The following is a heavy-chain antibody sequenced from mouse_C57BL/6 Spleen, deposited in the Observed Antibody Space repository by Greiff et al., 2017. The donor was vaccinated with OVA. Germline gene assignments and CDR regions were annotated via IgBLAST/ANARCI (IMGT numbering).Heavy chain of an antibody. CDR3: AREGSTEYYAMDY. CDR2: ISYDGSN. V-gene: IGHV3-6*01. Sequence: EVKLVESGPGLVKPSQSLSLTCSVTGYSITSGYYWNWIRQFPGNKLEWMGYISYDGSNNYNPSLKNRISITRDTSKNQFFLKLNSVTTEDTATYYCAREGSTEYYAMDYWGQGTSVTVSS. J-gene: IGHJ4*01. D-gene: IGHD1-1*01. CDR1: GYSITSGYY.